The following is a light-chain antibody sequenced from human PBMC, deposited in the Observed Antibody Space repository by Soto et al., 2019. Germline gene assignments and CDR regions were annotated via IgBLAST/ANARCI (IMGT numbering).Light chain of an antibody. J-gene: IGKJ5*01. Sequence: LTESPCTLSLSPGARATLSCRASQTFSNSFLSWFQQLPGQAPRLLIYGASMRATGIPDRFSGSGSGTDFTLTISRLEPEDFALFYCHQYGSSPITFGQGTRLENK. CDR3: HQYGSSPIT. CDR2: GAS. CDR1: QTFSNSF. V-gene: IGKV3-20*01.